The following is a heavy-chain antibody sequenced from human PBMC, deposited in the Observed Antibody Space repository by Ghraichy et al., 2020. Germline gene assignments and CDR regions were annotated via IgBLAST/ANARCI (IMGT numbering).Heavy chain of an antibody. CDR1: GGSISSGGYY. Sequence: SETLSLTCTVSGGSISSGGYYWSWIRQHPGKGLEWIGYIYYSGSTYYNPSLKGRVTISVDTSKNQFSLKLSSVTAADTAVYYCARGLSHFDYYYYYGMDVWGQGTTVTVSS. V-gene: IGHV4-31*03. CDR2: IYYSGST. J-gene: IGHJ6*02. CDR3: ARGLSHFDYYYYYGMDV.